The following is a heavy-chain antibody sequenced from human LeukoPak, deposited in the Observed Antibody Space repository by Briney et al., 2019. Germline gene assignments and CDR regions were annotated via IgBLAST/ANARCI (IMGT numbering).Heavy chain of an antibody. CDR2: ISSDSPYI. CDR3: ARNFGYCSGASCNYYFDY. J-gene: IGHJ4*02. CDR1: GLTFSSYS. Sequence: GGSLILSCAASGLTFSSYSMNWVRQAPGKGLEWVSSISSDSPYIYYADSVKGRFTISRDNAKNSLYLQMNSLGAEDTAVYYCARNFGYCSGASCNYYFDYWGQGTLVTVSS. D-gene: IGHD2-15*01. V-gene: IGHV3-21*01.